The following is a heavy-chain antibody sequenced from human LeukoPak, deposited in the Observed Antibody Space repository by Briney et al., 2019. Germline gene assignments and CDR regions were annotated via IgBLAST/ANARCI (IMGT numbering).Heavy chain of an antibody. CDR2: INHSGST. V-gene: IGHV4-34*01. J-gene: IGHJ3*02. Sequence: SETLSLTCAVYGGSFSGYYWSWIRQPPGKGLEWIGEINHSGSTNYNPSLKSRVTISVDTSKNQFSLKLSSVTAADTAVYYCARGVNCGGDCYSGDAFDIWGQGTMVTVSS. CDR1: GGSFSGYY. D-gene: IGHD2-21*02. CDR3: ARGVNCGGDCYSGDAFDI.